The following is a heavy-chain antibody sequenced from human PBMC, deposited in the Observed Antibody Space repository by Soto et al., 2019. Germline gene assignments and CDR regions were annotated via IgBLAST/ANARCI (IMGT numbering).Heavy chain of an antibody. D-gene: IGHD6-13*01. J-gene: IGHJ4*02. CDR2: ISGSGGST. CDR1: GFTFSSYA. CDR3: AKKRSSLYYFDY. V-gene: IGHV3-23*01. Sequence: LRLSFAASGFTFSSYAMSWVRQAPGKGLEWVSAISGSGGSTYYADSVKGRFTISRDNSKNTLYLQMSSLRAEDTAVYYCAKKRSSLYYFDYWGQGTLVIVSS.